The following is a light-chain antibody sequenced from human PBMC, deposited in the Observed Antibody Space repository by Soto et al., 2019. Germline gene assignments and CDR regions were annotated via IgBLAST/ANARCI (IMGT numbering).Light chain of an antibody. CDR3: QQRSNRPLT. J-gene: IGKJ5*01. V-gene: IGKV3D-20*02. Sequence: VLTQSPGTLSLSPGERATLSCRASQTVTSNFLAWYQEKPGQAPRLLIYGASSRATGIPDRFSGSGSGTDFTLTISSLDPEDFAVYYCQQRSNRPLTFGQGTQLEIK. CDR1: QTVTSNF. CDR2: GAS.